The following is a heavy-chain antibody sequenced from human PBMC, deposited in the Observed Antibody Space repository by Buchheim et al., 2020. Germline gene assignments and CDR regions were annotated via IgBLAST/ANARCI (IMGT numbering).Heavy chain of an antibody. Sequence: QVQLQESGPGLVKPSETLSLTCTVSGGSISSYYWSWIRQPPGKGLEWIGYIYYSGSTHYNPSLKSRVTISVDTSRNHFSLKLSSVSAADTAVYYCARHGGGYYDSSGFQFDYWGQGTL. D-gene: IGHD3-22*01. CDR2: IYYSGST. CDR3: ARHGGGYYDSSGFQFDY. V-gene: IGHV4-59*08. CDR1: GGSISSYY. J-gene: IGHJ4*02.